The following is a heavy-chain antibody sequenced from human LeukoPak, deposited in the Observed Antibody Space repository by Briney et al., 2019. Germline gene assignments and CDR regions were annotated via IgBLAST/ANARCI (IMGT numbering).Heavy chain of an antibody. D-gene: IGHD2-2*01. Sequence: PGGSLRLSCAASGFLFSSYWMSWVRQAPGKGLEWVANIKHDGSDKYYVDSVTGRFTISRDNAKNSLSLQMNSLRVEDTAVYYCATICSTSCYGYYMDVWGKGTTVTVPS. CDR1: GFLFSSYW. CDR2: IKHDGSDK. CDR3: ATICSTSCYGYYMDV. V-gene: IGHV3-7*01. J-gene: IGHJ6*03.